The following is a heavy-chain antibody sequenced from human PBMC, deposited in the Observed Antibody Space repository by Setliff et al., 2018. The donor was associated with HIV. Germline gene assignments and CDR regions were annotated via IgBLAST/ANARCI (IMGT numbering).Heavy chain of an antibody. CDR3: ARAIVKTGYHTKSRVFDY. V-gene: IGHV4-34*01. CDR1: GGSLNDYS. Sequence: PSETLSLTCAVYGGSLNDYSWNWIRQSPGKGLEWIGEVNLPKTLNYNPSLESRITISVDTSKKQFSLDLSSVTAADTAVYFCARAIVKTGYHTKSRVFDYWSQGTLVTVSS. J-gene: IGHJ4*02. CDR2: VNLPKTL. D-gene: IGHD3-9*01.